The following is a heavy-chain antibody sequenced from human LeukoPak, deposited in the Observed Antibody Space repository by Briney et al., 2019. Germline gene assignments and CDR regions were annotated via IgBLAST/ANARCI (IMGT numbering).Heavy chain of an antibody. V-gene: IGHV1-3*01. J-gene: IGHJ6*02. Sequence: ASVKVSCKASGYTFTSYAMHWVRQAPGQRLEWMGWINAGNGNTKYSQKFQGRVTITRDTSASTAYMELSSLRSEDTAVYYCARGSVSQLDYYYGMDVWGQGTTVTVSS. CDR2: INAGNGNT. CDR1: GYTFTSYA. D-gene: IGHD1-26*01. CDR3: ARGSVSQLDYYYGMDV.